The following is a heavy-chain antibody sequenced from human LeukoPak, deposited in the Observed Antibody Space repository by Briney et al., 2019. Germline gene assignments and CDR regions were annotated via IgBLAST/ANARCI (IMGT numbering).Heavy chain of an antibody. V-gene: IGHV2-70*04. CDR2: VDWDDDK. J-gene: IGHJ3*02. CDR3: ARIPRYDTSAYYLRTAAIDI. CDR1: GFSLSASGMR. Sequence: SGPTLVNPTQTLTLTCTFSGFSLSASGMRVSWIRQPPGKALEWLGRVDWDDDKFYSTSLKTRLTSSKDTSKNQVVLTMTNMDPVDTATYYCARIPRYDTSAYYLRTAAIDIWGQGTMVTVSS. D-gene: IGHD3-22*01.